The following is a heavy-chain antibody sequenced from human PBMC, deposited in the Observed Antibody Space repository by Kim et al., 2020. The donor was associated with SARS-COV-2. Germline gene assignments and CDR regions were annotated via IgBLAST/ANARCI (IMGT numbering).Heavy chain of an antibody. V-gene: IGHV3-23*01. CDR1: GFTFSSYA. CDR3: AKDPKYCSSTSCYRARFEWFDP. CDR2: ISGSGGST. Sequence: GGSLRLSCAASGFTFSSYAMSWVRQAPGKGLEWVSAISGSGGSTYYADSVKGRFTISRDNSKNTLYLQMNSLRAEDTAVYYCAKDPKYCSSTSCYRARFEWFDPWGQGTLVTVSS. D-gene: IGHD2-2*01. J-gene: IGHJ5*02.